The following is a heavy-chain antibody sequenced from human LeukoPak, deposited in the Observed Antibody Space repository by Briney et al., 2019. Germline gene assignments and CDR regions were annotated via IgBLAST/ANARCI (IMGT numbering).Heavy chain of an antibody. CDR1: GYTFTNYG. D-gene: IGHD2-21*02. CDR3: ARDSYCGGDCPPAEH. Sequence: ASVKVCCKASGYTFTNYGIGWVRQAPGQGLEWMGWISAYNGDTNYAQKLQGRVTLTTDTSTSTVYMELRSLRSDDTAVYYCARDSYCGGDCPPAEHWGQGTLVTVSS. V-gene: IGHV1-18*01. CDR2: ISAYNGDT. J-gene: IGHJ1*01.